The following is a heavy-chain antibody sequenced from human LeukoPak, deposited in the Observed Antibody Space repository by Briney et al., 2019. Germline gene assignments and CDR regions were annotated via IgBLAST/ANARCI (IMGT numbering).Heavy chain of an antibody. CDR1: GVTVSSDY. CDR2: IYSDGNT. V-gene: IGHV3-53*05. CDR3: VSRMTF. D-gene: IGHD2/OR15-2a*01. J-gene: IGHJ4*02. Sequence: GGSLRLSCAASGVTVSSDYMSWVRQAPGKGLEWVSVIYSDGNTYYADSVKGRFTISRDNSKNTLFPQMASLRTEDTAIYYCVSRMTFGGQGTLVTVS.